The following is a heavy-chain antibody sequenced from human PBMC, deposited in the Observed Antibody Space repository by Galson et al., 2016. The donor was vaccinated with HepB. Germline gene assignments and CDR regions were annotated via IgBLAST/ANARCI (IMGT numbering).Heavy chain of an antibody. D-gene: IGHD3-10*01. CDR3: ARERVSMVRGYYGMDA. CDR1: GYTFTGYY. CDR2: INPSSGGT. V-gene: IGHV1-2*04. J-gene: IGHJ6*02. Sequence: SVKVSCKASGYTFTGYYMHWVRQAPGQGLEWMGWINPSSGGTNYAQKLQGWVTMTRDTSISTAYMELSRLRSDDTAVYYCARERVSMVRGYYGMDAWGQGTTVTVSS.